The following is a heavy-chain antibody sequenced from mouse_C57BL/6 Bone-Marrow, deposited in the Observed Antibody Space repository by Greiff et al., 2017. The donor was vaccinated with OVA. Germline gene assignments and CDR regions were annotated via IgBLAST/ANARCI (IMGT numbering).Heavy chain of an antibody. J-gene: IGHJ1*03. CDR2: IDPSSGGT. D-gene: IGHD1-1*01. Sequence: VKLQQPGAELVKPGASVKLSCKASGYTFTSYWMHWVKQRPGRGLEWIGRIDPSSGGTKYNEKFKSKATLTVDKPSSTAYMQLSSLTSEDSAVYYCARCNGSRGGYIDVWGTGTTVTVSS. CDR1: GYTFTSYW. CDR3: ARCNGSRGGYIDV. V-gene: IGHV1-72*01.